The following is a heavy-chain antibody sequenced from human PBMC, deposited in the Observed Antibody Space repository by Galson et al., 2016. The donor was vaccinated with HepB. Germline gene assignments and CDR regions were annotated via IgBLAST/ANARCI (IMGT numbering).Heavy chain of an antibody. CDR3: ARDRIAAAVYYYGMDV. D-gene: IGHD6-25*01. CDR2: INPSGGTI. J-gene: IGHJ6*02. CDR1: GFTFNTYE. V-gene: IGHV3-48*03. Sequence: SLRLSCAASGFTFNTYEMNWVRQASGKGLEWIAYINPSGGTIYYADSVKGRFTISRDNAKNSLYLQMTSLRAEDTALYYCARDRIAAAVYYYGMDVWGQGATVAVSS.